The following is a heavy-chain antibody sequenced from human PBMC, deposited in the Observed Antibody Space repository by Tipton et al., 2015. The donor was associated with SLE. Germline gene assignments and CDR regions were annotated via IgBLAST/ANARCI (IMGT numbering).Heavy chain of an antibody. CDR3: ARDLLPGYYVMDV. V-gene: IGHV3-33*08. D-gene: IGHD1-26*01. CDR1: GFTFSNYA. CDR2: IWYDGSEI. Sequence: QVQLVQSGGGVVQPGRSLRLSCAASGFTFSNYAMHWVRQAPGKGLEWVAVIWYDGSEIYYTDSVKGRFTISRDNSKHTVFLEMNSLRREDTAVYYCARDLLPGYYVMDVWGQGTTVTVSS. J-gene: IGHJ6*02.